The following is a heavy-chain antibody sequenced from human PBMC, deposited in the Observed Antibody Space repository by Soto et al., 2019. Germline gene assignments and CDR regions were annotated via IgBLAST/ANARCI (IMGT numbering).Heavy chain of an antibody. CDR3: ARTSVRGVPYYYYGMDV. D-gene: IGHD3-10*01. J-gene: IGHJ6*02. CDR1: GGTFSSYA. Sequence: SVKVSCKASGGTFSSYAISWVRQAPGQGLEWMGGIIPIFGTANYAQKFQGRVTITADESTSTAYMELSSLRSEDTAVYYCARTSVRGVPYYYYGMDVWGQGTTVTVSS. V-gene: IGHV1-69*13. CDR2: IIPIFGTA.